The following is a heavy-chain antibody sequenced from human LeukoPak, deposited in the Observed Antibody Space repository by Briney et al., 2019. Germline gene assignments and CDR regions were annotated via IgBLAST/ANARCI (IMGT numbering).Heavy chain of an antibody. CDR2: IYYSGTT. J-gene: IGHJ1*01. Sequence: SETLSLTCTVSGGSISSSSYYWGWIRQPPGKGLEWIGYIYYSGTTNYNPSLKSRVTISVDPSKNQFSLKLSSVTAADTAVYYCAREDYCSGGSCYSGYFQHWGQGTLVTVSS. CDR3: AREDYCSGGSCYSGYFQH. D-gene: IGHD2-15*01. V-gene: IGHV4-61*01. CDR1: GGSISSSSYY.